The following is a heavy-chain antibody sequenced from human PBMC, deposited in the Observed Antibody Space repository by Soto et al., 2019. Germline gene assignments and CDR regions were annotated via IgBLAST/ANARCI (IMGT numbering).Heavy chain of an antibody. D-gene: IGHD6-13*01. CDR2: ISWNSGSI. CDR3: AKDVAAAGTQWGYYYSYLDV. J-gene: IGHJ6*03. CDR1: GFTFDDYA. Sequence: EVQLGESEGGLVQPGRSLRLSCAASGFTFDDYAMHWVRQAPGKGLEWVSGISWNSGSIGYADSVKGRFTISRDNAKNSLYLQMNTLRAEDTALYYCAKDVAAAGTQWGYYYSYLDVWGKGTTVTVSS. V-gene: IGHV3-9*01.